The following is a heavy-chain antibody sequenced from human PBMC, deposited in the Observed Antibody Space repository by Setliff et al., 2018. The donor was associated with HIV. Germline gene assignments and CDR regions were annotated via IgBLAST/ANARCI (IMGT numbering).Heavy chain of an antibody. CDR1: GYTFTGYY. J-gene: IGHJ4*02. D-gene: IGHD1-26*01. V-gene: IGHV1-69*13. CDR2: IMPIFGTA. Sequence: ASVKVSCKASGYTFTGYYIHWVRQAPGQGLEWMGGIMPIFGTANYAQKFQGRVTIIADASTNTVNMELSSLRSEDTAVYYCARGVDGSYRKFFDNWGQGTLVTVSS. CDR3: ARGVDGSYRKFFDN.